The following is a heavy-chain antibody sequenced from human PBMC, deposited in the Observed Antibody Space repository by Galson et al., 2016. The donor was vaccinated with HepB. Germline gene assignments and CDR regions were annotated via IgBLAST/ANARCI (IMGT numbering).Heavy chain of an antibody. J-gene: IGHJ3*02. CDR2: IKQDGSKK. CDR1: GFTFNSYW. V-gene: IGHV3-7*03. Sequence: SLRLSCADSGFTFNSYWMSWVRQAPGKGLEWVANIKQDGSKKNYVASVMVRFLLSRDRAPNSLYLQMNSLRVEATAVYYCTRDRNDFRGSTYYDVFDMWGQGTTVIVSS. CDR3: TRDRNDFRGSTYYDVFDM. D-gene: IGHD3-3*01.